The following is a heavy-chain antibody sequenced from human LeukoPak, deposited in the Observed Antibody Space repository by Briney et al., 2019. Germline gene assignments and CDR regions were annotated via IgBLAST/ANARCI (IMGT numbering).Heavy chain of an antibody. Sequence: SETLSLTCTVSGGSISSYYWSWIRQPAGKGLEWIGRIYTSGSTNYNPSLKSRVTMSVDTSKNQFSLMLSSVTAADTAVYYCAREEDYYGSGSYCLLDPWGQGTLVTVSS. J-gene: IGHJ5*02. V-gene: IGHV4-4*07. CDR2: IYTSGST. D-gene: IGHD3-10*01. CDR1: GGSISSYY. CDR3: AREEDYYGSGSYCLLDP.